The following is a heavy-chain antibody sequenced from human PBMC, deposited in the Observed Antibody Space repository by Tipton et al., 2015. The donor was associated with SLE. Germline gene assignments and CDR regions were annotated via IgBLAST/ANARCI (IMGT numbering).Heavy chain of an antibody. J-gene: IGHJ4*02. Sequence: AGLVKPSETLSLTCAVYGGSFSGYSWSWIRQPAGKGLEWIGRVYSSGSTDYNPSLESRVTISVDTSKNQFSLRLSSVTAADTAVYYCARSAGYSSSWAHFDYWGQGTLVTVSS. CDR2: VYSSGST. V-gene: IGHV4-59*10. CDR3: ARSAGYSSSWAHFDY. D-gene: IGHD6-13*01. CDR1: GGSFSGYS.